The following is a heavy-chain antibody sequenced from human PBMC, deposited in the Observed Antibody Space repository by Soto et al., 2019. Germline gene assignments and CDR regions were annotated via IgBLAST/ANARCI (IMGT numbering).Heavy chain of an antibody. Sequence: QVQLVQSGAEVKKPGASVKVSCKASGYTFTSYGISWVRQAPGQGLEWMGWISAYNGNTNYAQKLQGRVTMTTDTSTSTAYMELSSLRSDDTAVYYCARDKGGDYEGYYYYGMDVWGQGTTVTVSS. V-gene: IGHV1-18*01. CDR3: ARDKGGDYEGYYYYGMDV. CDR1: GYTFTSYG. J-gene: IGHJ6*02. D-gene: IGHD4-17*01. CDR2: ISAYNGNT.